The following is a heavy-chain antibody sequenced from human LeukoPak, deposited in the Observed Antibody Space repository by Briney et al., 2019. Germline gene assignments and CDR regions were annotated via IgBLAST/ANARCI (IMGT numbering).Heavy chain of an antibody. D-gene: IGHD6-19*01. V-gene: IGHV6-1*01. CDR1: GDSVSSKNGA. CDR2: TYYRSKWYN. Sequence: SQTLSLTCAVSGDSVSSKNGAWNWIRQSPSRGLEWLGRTYYRSKWYNDYAESMEGRMTISQDTSKNRYSLHLNSVTPDDTAVYYCARDLGTTGWHTFDYWGQGTLVTVSS. CDR3: ARDLGTTGWHTFDY. J-gene: IGHJ4*02.